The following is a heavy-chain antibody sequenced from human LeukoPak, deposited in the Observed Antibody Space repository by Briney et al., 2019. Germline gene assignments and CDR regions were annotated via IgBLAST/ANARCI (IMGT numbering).Heavy chain of an antibody. J-gene: IGHJ4*02. CDR1: GFTFRSYG. CDR3: AKDDVWFGELLYPNRFDY. Sequence: PGGSLRLSCAASGFTFRSYGMNWVRQGPGKGLEWISYVSSASTTIYYADSLKGRFTVSRDTAKNSLYLQLDSLRAEDTAVYYCAKDDVWFGELLYPNRFDYWGQGTLVTVSS. CDR2: VSSASTTI. D-gene: IGHD3-10*01. V-gene: IGHV3-48*01.